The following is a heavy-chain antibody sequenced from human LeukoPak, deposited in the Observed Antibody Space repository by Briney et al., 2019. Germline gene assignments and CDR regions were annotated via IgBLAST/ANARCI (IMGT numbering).Heavy chain of an antibody. CDR3: AREQRGYSYGIPLFRWFDP. CDR2: GTA. D-gene: IGHD5-18*01. V-gene: IGHV1-69*01. Sequence: GTANYAQKFQGRVTITADESTSTAYMELSSLRSEDTAVYYCAREQRGYSYGIPLFRWFDPWGQGTLVTVSS. J-gene: IGHJ5*02.